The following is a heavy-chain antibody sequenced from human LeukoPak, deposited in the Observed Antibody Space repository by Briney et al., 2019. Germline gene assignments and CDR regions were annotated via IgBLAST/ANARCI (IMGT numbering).Heavy chain of an antibody. V-gene: IGHV4-61*01. CDR2: RYYSGST. Sequence: KPSETLSLTCDVSGVSINTCCYYWTWIRQPPGKGLEWIGYRYYSGSTRYNSSFRSRLTISLDSSKNQFSLRLTSVTAADTAVYYCARGRSYGFDFDSWGPGTLVIVSS. CDR3: ARGRSYGFDFDS. J-gene: IGHJ4*02. D-gene: IGHD5-18*01. CDR1: GVSINTCCYY.